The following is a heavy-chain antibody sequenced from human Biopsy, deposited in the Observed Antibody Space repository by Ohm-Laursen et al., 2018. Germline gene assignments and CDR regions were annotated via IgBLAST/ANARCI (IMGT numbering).Heavy chain of an antibody. CDR1: GESFNGYY. D-gene: IGHD3-22*01. Sequence: SDTLSLTWVVYGESFNGYYWSWIRQTPGKGLEWIGEINHSGRTNYNPSLKSRVTISVDTSKNQFSLKVGSVTAADTAVYYCVRGVDYYDPYHYYALDVWGQGTTVTVSS. V-gene: IGHV4-34*01. CDR3: VRGVDYYDPYHYYALDV. CDR2: INHSGRT. J-gene: IGHJ6*02.